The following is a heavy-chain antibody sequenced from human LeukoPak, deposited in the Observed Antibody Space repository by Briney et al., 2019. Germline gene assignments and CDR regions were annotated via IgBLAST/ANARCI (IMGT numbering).Heavy chain of an antibody. V-gene: IGHV3-23*01. CDR1: GFTFSNYA. CDR2: ISGSGGST. J-gene: IGHJ6*02. D-gene: IGHD2-21*01. Sequence: HPGGSLRLSCAASGFTFSNYAMSWVRQAPGKGLEWVSAISGSGGSTYYADSVKGRFTISRDNSKNTLYLQMKSLRAEDTAVYYCAKYSDGMDVWGQGTTVTVSS. CDR3: AKYSDGMDV.